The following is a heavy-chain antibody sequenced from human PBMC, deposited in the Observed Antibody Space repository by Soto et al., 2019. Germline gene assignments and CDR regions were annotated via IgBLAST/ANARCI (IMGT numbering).Heavy chain of an antibody. D-gene: IGHD3-10*01. Sequence: DVQLEESGGGLVKPGGSLRLSCVASEFTFSVNSMNWVRQAPGKGLEWVSSISSGSSYIYYADSVKGRFTISRDNDKSSLFLHMNSLRVDDTAVYYCTRDRVKIRGGYYHYYGMDVWGQGTTVTVSS. V-gene: IGHV3-21*02. CDR3: TRDRVKIRGGYYHYYGMDV. CDR2: ISSGSSYI. J-gene: IGHJ6*02. CDR1: EFTFSVNS.